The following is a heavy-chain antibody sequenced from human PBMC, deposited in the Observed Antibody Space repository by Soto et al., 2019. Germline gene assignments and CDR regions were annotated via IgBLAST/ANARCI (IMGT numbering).Heavy chain of an antibody. D-gene: IGHD6-13*01. CDR3: ARERQLDKSDAFDI. CDR1: GYTFTSYG. CDR2: ISAYNGNT. Sequence: GASVKVSCKASGYTFTSYGISWVRQAPGQGLEWMGWISAYNGNTNYAQKLQGRVTMTTDTSTSTAYMELRSLRSDDTAVYYCARERQLDKSDAFDIWGQGTMVTVSS. J-gene: IGHJ3*02. V-gene: IGHV1-18*01.